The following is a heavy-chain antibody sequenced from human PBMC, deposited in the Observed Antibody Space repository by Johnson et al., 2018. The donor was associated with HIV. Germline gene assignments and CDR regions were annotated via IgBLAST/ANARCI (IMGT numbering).Heavy chain of an antibody. CDR3: ARDGPGDGNAMGGSGAFDI. CDR2: ISFSDSTI. CDR1: GFTVSSNY. Sequence: VQLVESGGGLIQPGGSLRLSCAASGFTVSSNYMSWIRQAPGKGLEWVSYISFSDSTIYSADSVQGRFTISRYNAKNSLYLQMNSLRVEATAVDYCARDGPGDGNAMGGSGAFDIWGQGTMVTVSS. D-gene: IGHD5-24*01. J-gene: IGHJ3*02. V-gene: IGHV3-11*04.